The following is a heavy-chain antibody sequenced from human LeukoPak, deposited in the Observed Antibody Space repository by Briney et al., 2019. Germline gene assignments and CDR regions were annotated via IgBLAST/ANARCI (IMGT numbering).Heavy chain of an antibody. Sequence: SETPSLTCTVSGGSISSYYWSWIRQPPGKGLEWIGYIYYSGSTNYNPSLKSRVTISVDTSKNQFSLKLSSVTAADTAVYYCARDAYSSGFFFDYWGQVTLVTVSS. CDR3: ARDAYSSGFFFDY. CDR1: GGSISSYY. J-gene: IGHJ4*02. V-gene: IGHV4-59*01. CDR2: IYYSGST. D-gene: IGHD6-19*01.